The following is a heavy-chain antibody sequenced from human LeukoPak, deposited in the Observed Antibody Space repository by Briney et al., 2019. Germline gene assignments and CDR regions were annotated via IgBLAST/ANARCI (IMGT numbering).Heavy chain of an antibody. D-gene: IGHD5-18*01. CDR1: GYTFTSYG. CDR3: ARVLFVDTALNYFDY. CDR2: ISAYNGNT. J-gene: IGHJ4*02. Sequence: ASVKVPCKASGYTFTSYGISWVRQAPGQGLEWMGWISAYNGNTNYAQKLQGRVTMTTDTSTSTAYMELRSLRSDDTAVYYCARVLFVDTALNYFDYWGQGTLVTVSS. V-gene: IGHV1-18*04.